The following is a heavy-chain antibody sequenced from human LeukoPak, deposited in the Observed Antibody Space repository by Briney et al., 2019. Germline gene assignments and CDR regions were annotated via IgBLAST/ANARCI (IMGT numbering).Heavy chain of an antibody. CDR1: GYTFTGYY. CDR3: VRDYYDSSGSRSY. V-gene: IGHV1-2*02. D-gene: IGHD3-22*01. CDR2: INPNSGGT. Sequence: GASVKVSCKASGYTFTGYYMHWVRQAPGQGLEWMGWINPNSGGTNYAQKFQGRVTMTRDTSISTAYMELSRLRSDDTAVYYCVRDYYDSSGSRSYWGQGTLVTVSS. J-gene: IGHJ4*02.